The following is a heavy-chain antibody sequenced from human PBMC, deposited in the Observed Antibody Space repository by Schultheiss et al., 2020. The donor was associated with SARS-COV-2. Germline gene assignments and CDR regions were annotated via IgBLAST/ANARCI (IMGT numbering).Heavy chain of an antibody. V-gene: IGHV4-39*01. CDR2: IYYSGST. J-gene: IGHJ6*02. Sequence: SETLSLTCTVSGGSISRSSYYWGWIRQPPGKGLEWIGSIYYSGSTYYNPSLKSRVTISVDTSKNQFSLQLNSVTPEDTAVYYCVSAGMDVWGQGTTVTVSS. CDR1: GGSISRSSYY. CDR3: VSAGMDV.